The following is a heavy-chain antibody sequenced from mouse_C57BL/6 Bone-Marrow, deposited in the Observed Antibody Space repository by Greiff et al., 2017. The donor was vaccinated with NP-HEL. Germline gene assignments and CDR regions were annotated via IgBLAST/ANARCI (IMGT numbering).Heavy chain of an antibody. Sequence: EVQLVESGGGLVQPGGSLKLSCAASGFTFSDYYMYWVRQTPEKRLEWVAYISNGGGSTYYPDTVQGRFTISRDKAKNTLYLQMSRLKSEDTAMYYGARHTEDLDYWGQGTTLTVSS. CDR2: ISNGGGST. CDR1: GFTFSDYY. J-gene: IGHJ2*01. CDR3: ARHTEDLDY. V-gene: IGHV5-12*01.